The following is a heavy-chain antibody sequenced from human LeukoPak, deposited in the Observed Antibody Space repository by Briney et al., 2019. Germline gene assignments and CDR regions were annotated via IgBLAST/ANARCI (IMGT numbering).Heavy chain of an antibody. J-gene: IGHJ4*02. CDR2: INPNSGGT. Sequence: ASVKVSCKASGYTFTGYYMHWVRQAPGQGLEWTGRINPNSGGTNYAQKFQGRVTMTRDTSISTAYMELSRLRSDDTAVYYCAREYYYDSSGYFRAFDYWGQGTLVTVSS. CDR1: GYTFTGYY. D-gene: IGHD3-22*01. CDR3: AREYYYDSSGYFRAFDY. V-gene: IGHV1-2*06.